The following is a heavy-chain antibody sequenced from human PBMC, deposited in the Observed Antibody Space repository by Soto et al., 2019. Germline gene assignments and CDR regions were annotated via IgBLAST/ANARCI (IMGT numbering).Heavy chain of an antibody. J-gene: IGHJ4*02. CDR1: GYTFTSYG. V-gene: IGHV1-18*01. CDR2: VSTYNGNT. D-gene: IGHD3-10*01. Sequence: QVQLVQSGAEVKKPGASVKVYFKASGYTFTSYGISWVRQAPGQGLEWMGWVSTYNGNTKYAQKLQGRVTMPTDTSASTACMELSSLRSDDTAVVYCASAVVRGVESDYSGQGTLVTVSS. CDR3: ASAVVRGVESDY.